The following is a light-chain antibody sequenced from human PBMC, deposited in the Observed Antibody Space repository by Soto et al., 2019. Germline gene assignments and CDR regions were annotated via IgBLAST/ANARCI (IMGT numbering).Light chain of an antibody. Sequence: DIQMTQSPSSLSASVGDRVTITCQASQDSSNYLNWYQQKPGKAPKLLIYDASNLEPGVQSRFSGSGSGTDFTFTITSLQPEDIATYYCQQYKPLIPFGQGTRLEIK. CDR1: QDSSNY. CDR3: QQYKPLIP. V-gene: IGKV1-33*01. J-gene: IGKJ5*01. CDR2: DAS.